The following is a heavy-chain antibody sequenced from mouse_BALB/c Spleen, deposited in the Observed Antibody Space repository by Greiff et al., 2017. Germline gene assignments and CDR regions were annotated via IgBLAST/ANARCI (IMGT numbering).Heavy chain of an antibody. Sequence: DVKLVESGPSLVKPSQTLSLTCSVTGDSITSGYWNWIRKFPGNKLEYMGYISYSGSTYYNPSLKSRISITRDTSKNQYYLQLNSVTTEDTATYYCARSPIYYDYLYAMDYWGQGTSVTVSS. CDR3: ARSPIYYDYLYAMDY. D-gene: IGHD2-4*01. V-gene: IGHV3-8*02. CDR2: ISYSGST. CDR1: GDSITSGY. J-gene: IGHJ4*01.